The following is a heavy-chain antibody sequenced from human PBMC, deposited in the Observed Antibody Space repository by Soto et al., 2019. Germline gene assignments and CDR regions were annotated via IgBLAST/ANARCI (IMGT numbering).Heavy chain of an antibody. V-gene: IGHV1-18*04. D-gene: IGHD3-22*01. Sequence: ASVKVSCKTSGYTFTSYGISWVRQAPGQGLEWMGWISAYNGNTSYAQKLQGRVTMTTDTSTSTAYMELRSLRSDDTAVYYCARERGYDTRGYYLYYYYYGMDVWGQGTRVTVSS. CDR2: ISAYNGNT. CDR3: ARERGYDTRGYYLYYYYYGMDV. J-gene: IGHJ6*02. CDR1: GYTFTSYG.